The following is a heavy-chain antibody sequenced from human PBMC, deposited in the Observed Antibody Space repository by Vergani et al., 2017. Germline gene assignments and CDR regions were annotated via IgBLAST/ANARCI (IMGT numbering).Heavy chain of an antibody. D-gene: IGHD4-17*01. CDR1: GYTFTSYG. V-gene: IGHV1-18*01. CDR2: ISAYNGNT. J-gene: IGHJ6*02. CDR3: ARDSGDYSWYYYYGMDV. Sequence: QVQLVQSGAEVKKPGASVKVSCKASGYTFTSYGISWVRQAPGQGLEWMGWISAYNGNTNYAQKLQGRVTMTTDTATSTAYMELRSLRSDDTAVYYCARDSGDYSWYYYYGMDVWGQGTTVTVSS.